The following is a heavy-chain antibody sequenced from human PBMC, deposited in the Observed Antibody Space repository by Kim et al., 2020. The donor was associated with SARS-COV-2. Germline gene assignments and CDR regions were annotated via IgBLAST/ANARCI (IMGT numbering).Heavy chain of an antibody. Sequence: ASVKVSCKASGYTFNDFYIHWVRQAPGQGLEWIGWINPNSGGASYAQNFQGRVTMTSDTSISTASMTLSRLTSDDSAVYYCARGDADMNGSTYGGSDYWG. J-gene: IGHJ4*01. D-gene: IGHD2-15*01. CDR3: ARGDADMNGSTYGGSDY. V-gene: IGHV1-2*02. CDR1: GYTFNDFY. CDR2: INPNSGGA.